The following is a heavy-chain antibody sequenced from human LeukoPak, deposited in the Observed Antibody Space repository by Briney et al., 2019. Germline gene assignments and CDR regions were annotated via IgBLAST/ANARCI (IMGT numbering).Heavy chain of an antibody. CDR1: GFTFSSYG. CDR2: IRYDGSNK. Sequence: PGRSLRLSCAASGFTFSSYGMHWVRQAPGKGLEWVAFIRYDGSNKYYADSVKGRFTISRDNSKNTLYLQMNSLRAEDTAVYYCAKEEGSSWYTTFDIWGQGTMVTVSS. V-gene: IGHV3-30*02. CDR3: AKEEGSSWYTTFDI. J-gene: IGHJ3*02. D-gene: IGHD6-13*01.